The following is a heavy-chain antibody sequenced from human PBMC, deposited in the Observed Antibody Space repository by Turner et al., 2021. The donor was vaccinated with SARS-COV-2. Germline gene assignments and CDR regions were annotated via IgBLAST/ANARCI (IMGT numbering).Heavy chain of an antibody. CDR1: GGPISDSY. Sequence: QVQLQESGPGLVKPSEILSLTCTVSGGPISDSYWSWIRPPAGKGLEWIGLIYTSGTTNYDPSLKGRVTMSIDTSKNQLSLNLISVTAADTAVYYCARERDGYCSSGICYEVFEYWGQGALVTVSS. J-gene: IGHJ4*02. V-gene: IGHV4-4*07. CDR3: ARERDGYCSSGICYEVFEY. CDR2: IYTSGTT. D-gene: IGHD2-15*01.